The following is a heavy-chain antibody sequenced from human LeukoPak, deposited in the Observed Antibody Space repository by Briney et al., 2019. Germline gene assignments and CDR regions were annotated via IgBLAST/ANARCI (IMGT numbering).Heavy chain of an antibody. CDR1: GYTFTSYD. J-gene: IGHJ4*02. D-gene: IGHD5-24*01. CDR3: ATGYRWPQLPDDY. CDR2: MNPNSGNT. Sequence: ASVKVSCKASGYTFTSYDINWVRQATGQGLEWMGWMNPNSGNTGYAQKFQGRVTMTEDTSTDTAYMELSSLRSEDTAVYYCATGYRWPQLPDDYWGQGTLVTVSS. V-gene: IGHV1-8*01.